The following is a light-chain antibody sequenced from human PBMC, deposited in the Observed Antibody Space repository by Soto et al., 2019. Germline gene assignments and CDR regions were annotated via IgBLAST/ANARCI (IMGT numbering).Light chain of an antibody. CDR1: SSDVGKYNL. J-gene: IGLJ1*01. V-gene: IGLV2-23*01. CDR2: QGY. Sequence: QSALTQPASVSGSPGQSITISCTGTSSDVGKYNLASWYQQHPGKAPKVMILQGYKRPSGVSNRFSGSKFGNTASLTISGLQAEDEAEYYCCAYAATYTYVFGTGTKVTVL. CDR3: CAYAATYTYV.